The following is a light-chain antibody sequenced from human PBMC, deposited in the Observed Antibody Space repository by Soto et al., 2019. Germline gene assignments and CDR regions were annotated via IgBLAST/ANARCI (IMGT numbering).Light chain of an antibody. CDR3: CSYARSSSMV. J-gene: IGLJ2*01. CDR1: SSDVGSSNL. V-gene: IGLV2-23*01. Sequence: QTVLTQPASVSGSPVQPITITCTGTSSDVGSSNLVSWYQQHPGKAPKLMIYEDTKRPSGISNRFSGSKSGNTASLTISGLQAEDEADYYCCSYARSSSMVFGGGTKVTVL. CDR2: EDT.